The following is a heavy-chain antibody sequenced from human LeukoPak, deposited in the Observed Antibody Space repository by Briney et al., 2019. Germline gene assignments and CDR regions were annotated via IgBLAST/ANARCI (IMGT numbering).Heavy chain of an antibody. CDR2: IKQDGSEK. V-gene: IGHV3-7*05. J-gene: IGHJ4*02. D-gene: IGHD6-19*01. CDR1: GFTFSSYV. Sequence: GGSLRLSCAASGFTFSSYVMSWVRQAPGKGLEWVANIKQDGSEKYYVDSVKGRFTISRDNAKNSLYLQMNSLRAEDTAVYYCARDQDAYSSGWYGVFDCWGQGTLVTVSS. CDR3: ARDQDAYSSGWYGVFDC.